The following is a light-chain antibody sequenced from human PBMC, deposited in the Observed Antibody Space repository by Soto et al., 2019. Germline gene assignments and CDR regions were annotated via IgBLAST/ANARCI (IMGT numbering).Light chain of an antibody. V-gene: IGLV1-40*01. Sequence: QSVLTQPPSVSGAPGQRVTISCTGSDSNIGENFDVHWYQQLPGTAPKLLIYGNNNWPSGVPDRFSASRSGTSASLAITGLQAEDEADYYCQSYDSGLSGSVFGGGTKLTVL. CDR1: DSNIGENFD. J-gene: IGLJ3*02. CDR3: QSYDSGLSGSV. CDR2: GNN.